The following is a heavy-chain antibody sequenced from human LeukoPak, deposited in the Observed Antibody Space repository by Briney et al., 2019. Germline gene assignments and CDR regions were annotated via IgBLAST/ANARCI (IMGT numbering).Heavy chain of an antibody. CDR3: ARDSIFGVVKTEN. J-gene: IGHJ4*02. D-gene: IGHD3-3*01. CDR2: IIPIFGTA. CDR1: GGTFSSYA. Sequence: SVKVSCKASGGTFSSYAISWVRQAPGQGLEWMGGIIPIFGTANYAQKFQGRVAITADESTSTAYMELSSLRSEDTAVYYCARDSIFGVVKTENWGQGTLVTVSS. V-gene: IGHV1-69*01.